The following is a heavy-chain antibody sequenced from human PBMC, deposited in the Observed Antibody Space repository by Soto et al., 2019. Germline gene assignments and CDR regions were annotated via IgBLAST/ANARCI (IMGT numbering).Heavy chain of an antibody. CDR2: ISYDGSNT. CDR3: VGGQYYFDY. J-gene: IGHJ4*02. CDR1: GFPCTTYG. D-gene: IGHD3-10*01. Sequence: QVQLVESGGGVVQPGRSLRLSCAASGFPCTTYGMHWVREDPGKGLEWMAVISYDGSNTYYADSVKGRFTISRDNSKNTLYLQMNSLRPEDTALYYCVGGQYYFDYRGQGTLVTVSS. V-gene: IGHV3-30*03.